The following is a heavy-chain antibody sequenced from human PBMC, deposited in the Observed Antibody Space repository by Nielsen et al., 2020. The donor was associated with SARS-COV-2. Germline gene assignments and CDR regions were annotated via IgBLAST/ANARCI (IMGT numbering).Heavy chain of an antibody. D-gene: IGHD1-26*01. Sequence: GGSLRLSCAASGFTFSSYSMKWVRQAPGKGLEWVSHISSSSTYIYYADSVRGRFTISRDNANNFLFLHMNSLRAEDTAVYYCAKGRLEWELLAPFDYWGQGNLVTVSS. CDR2: ISSSSTYI. CDR1: GFTFSSYS. V-gene: IGHV3-21*05. CDR3: AKGRLEWELLAPFDY. J-gene: IGHJ4*02.